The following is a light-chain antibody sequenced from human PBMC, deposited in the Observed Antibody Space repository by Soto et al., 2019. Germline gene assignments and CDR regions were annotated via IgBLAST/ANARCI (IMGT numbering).Light chain of an antibody. CDR1: SSDVGRYNL. Sequence: QSVLTQPASVSGSPGQSITISCTGTSSDVGRYNLVSWYQQHPGKAQKLMNYEVSKHPSGDSTRFSGSKAGNTDSMTISKLQAEDEADYYCCSYAGSSTHVVFGGGTQLT. CDR3: CSYAGSSTHVV. CDR2: EVS. J-gene: IGLJ2*01. V-gene: IGLV2-23*02.